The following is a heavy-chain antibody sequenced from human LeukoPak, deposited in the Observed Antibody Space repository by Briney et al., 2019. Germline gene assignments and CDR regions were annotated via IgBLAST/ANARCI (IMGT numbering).Heavy chain of an antibody. CDR3: ARDVDIVVVPAAGGLDY. J-gene: IGHJ4*02. Sequence: GASVKVSCKASGGTFSSYAISWVRQAPGQGLEWMGRIIPILGIANYAQKFQGRVTITADKSTSTAYMELSSLRSEDTAVYYCARDVDIVVVPAAGGLDYWGQGTLVTVSS. V-gene: IGHV1-69*04. D-gene: IGHD2-2*01. CDR2: IIPILGIA. CDR1: GGTFSSYA.